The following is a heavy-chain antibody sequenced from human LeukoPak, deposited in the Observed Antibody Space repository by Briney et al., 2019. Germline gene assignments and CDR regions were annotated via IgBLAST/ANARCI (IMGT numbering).Heavy chain of an antibody. CDR1: GLSFSFYA. CDR2: ISGGGAGT. J-gene: IGHJ4*02. V-gene: IGHV3-23*01. Sequence: GGSLRLSCAASGLSFSFYAMSWVRQAPGKGLEWVSSISGGGAGTYYADSVRGRFTISRDNSKNTLYLQMNSLRAEDTAVYYCAKSQLSYYFDYWGQGTLVTVSS. D-gene: IGHD5-18*01. CDR3: AKSQLSYYFDY.